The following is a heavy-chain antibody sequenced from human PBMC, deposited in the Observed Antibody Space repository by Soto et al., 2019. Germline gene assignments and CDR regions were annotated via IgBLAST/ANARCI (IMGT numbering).Heavy chain of an antibody. Sequence: SETLSLTCAVSGGSISSSNWWSWVRQPPGKGLEWIGEIYHSGSTNYNPSLKSRVTISVDKSKNQFSLKLSSVTAADTAVYYCGGYTMVRGSGAFDIWGQGTMVTVSS. J-gene: IGHJ3*02. CDR1: GGSISSSNW. CDR3: GGYTMVRGSGAFDI. CDR2: IYHSGST. V-gene: IGHV4-4*02. D-gene: IGHD3-10*01.